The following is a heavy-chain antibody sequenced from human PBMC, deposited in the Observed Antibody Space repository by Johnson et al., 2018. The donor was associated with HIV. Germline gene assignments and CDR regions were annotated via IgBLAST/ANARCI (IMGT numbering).Heavy chain of an antibody. CDR3: ARDRRVGAIDAFDI. D-gene: IGHD1-26*01. V-gene: IGHV3-7*05. J-gene: IGHJ3*02. CDR1: GFTFSSFW. Sequence: VQLVESGGGLVQPGGSLRLSCAASGFTFSSFWMSWVSQAPGKGLEWVANIKQDGSEKYYVDSVKGRFTISRDHAKNSLYLQMNSLRAEDTAIYYCARDRRVGAIDAFDIWGQGTMVTVSS. CDR2: IKQDGSEK.